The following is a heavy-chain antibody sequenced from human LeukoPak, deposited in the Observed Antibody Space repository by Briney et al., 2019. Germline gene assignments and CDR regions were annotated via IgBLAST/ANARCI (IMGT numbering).Heavy chain of an antibody. J-gene: IGHJ4*02. CDR2: IYTSGST. CDR3: ARDYSGYEEYFDY. D-gene: IGHD5-12*01. CDR1: GGSFSGYY. V-gene: IGHV4-4*07. Sequence: SETLSLTCAVYGGSFSGYYWSWIRQPAGKGLEWIGRIYTSGSTNYNPSLKSRVTMSVDTSKNQFSLKLSSVTAADTAVYYCARDYSGYEEYFDYWGQGTLVTVSS.